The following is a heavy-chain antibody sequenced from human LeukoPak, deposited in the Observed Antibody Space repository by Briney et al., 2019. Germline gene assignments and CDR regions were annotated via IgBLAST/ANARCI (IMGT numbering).Heavy chain of an antibody. J-gene: IGHJ4*02. CDR2: INHSGST. CDR1: GGSFSGHY. V-gene: IGHV4-34*01. Sequence: SETLSLTCAVYGGSFSGHYWSWIRQPPGKGLEWIGEINHSGSTNYNPSLRSRVTISVDTSKNQFSLKLSSVTAADTAVYYCARGTAGKAYFDYWGQGTLVTVSS. CDR3: ARGTAGKAYFDY. D-gene: IGHD6-19*01.